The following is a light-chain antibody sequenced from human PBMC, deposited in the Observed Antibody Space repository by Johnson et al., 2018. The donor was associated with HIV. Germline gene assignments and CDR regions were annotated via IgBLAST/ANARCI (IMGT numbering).Light chain of an antibody. CDR2: DNN. V-gene: IGLV1-51*01. Sequence: QAVLTQPPSVSAAPGQKVTISCSGNRSNIGDNFVSWYQHLPGTAPKLLIYDNNKRPSGIPDRFSGSKSGTSATLGITGLQTGDEADYYCGTWDSSLSAMGLGTGTKVTVL. J-gene: IGLJ1*01. CDR1: RSNIGDNF. CDR3: GTWDSSLSAMG.